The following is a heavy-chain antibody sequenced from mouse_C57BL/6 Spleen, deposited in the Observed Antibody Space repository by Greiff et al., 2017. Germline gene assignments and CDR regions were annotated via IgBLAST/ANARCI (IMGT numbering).Heavy chain of an antibody. Sequence: VQLQQSGAELVKPGASVKISCKASGYAFSSYWMNWVKQRPGKGLEWIGQIYPGDGDTNYNGKFKGKATLTADKSSSTAYMQLSSLTSEDSAVYFCARCGSNLYYYAMDYWGQGTSVTVSS. J-gene: IGHJ4*01. CDR2: IYPGDGDT. CDR3: ARCGSNLYYYAMDY. CDR1: GYAFSSYW. V-gene: IGHV1-80*01. D-gene: IGHD2-5*01.